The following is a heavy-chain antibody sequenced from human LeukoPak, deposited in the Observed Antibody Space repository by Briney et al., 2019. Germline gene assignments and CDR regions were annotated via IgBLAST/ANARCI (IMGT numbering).Heavy chain of an antibody. CDR1: GYTLTEFS. CDR2: FDPEDGET. CDR3: ATWYYYDSSDYYLADY. V-gene: IGHV1-24*01. J-gene: IGHJ4*02. D-gene: IGHD3-22*01. Sequence: ASVKVSCKVSGYTLTEFSMHWVRQAPGRGLEWMGGFDPEDGETIYAQELQGRVTMTKDTSTDTAYMELSSLRSEDTAVYYCATWYYYDSSDYYLADYWGQGTLVTVSS.